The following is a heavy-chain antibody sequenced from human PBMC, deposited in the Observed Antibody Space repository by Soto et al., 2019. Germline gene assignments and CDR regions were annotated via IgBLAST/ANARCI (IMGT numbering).Heavy chain of an antibody. CDR1: GGTFSSYA. CDR2: IIPIFGTA. V-gene: IGHV1-69*13. J-gene: IGHJ4*02. D-gene: IGHD6-25*01. CDR3: ARADSSGPTFDY. Sequence: SVKVSCKASGGTFSSYAISWVRQAPGQGLEWMGGIIPIFGTANYTQKFQGRVTITADESTSTAYMELSSLRSEDTAVYYCARADSSGPTFDYWGQGTLGTGSS.